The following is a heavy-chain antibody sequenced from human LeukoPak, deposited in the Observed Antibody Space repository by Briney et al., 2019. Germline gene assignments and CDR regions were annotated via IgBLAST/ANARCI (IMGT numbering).Heavy chain of an antibody. CDR1: GYTFTSYG. D-gene: IGHD2-2*01. V-gene: IGHV1-18*01. CDR3: ARGRCSSTSCYSDY. J-gene: IGHJ4*02. Sequence: ASVKVSCKASGYTFTSYGISWVRQAPGQGLEWMGWISAYNGNTNYAQKLQGRVAMTTDTSTSTAYMELRSLRSDDTAVYYCARGRCSSTSCYSDYWGQGTLVTVSS. CDR2: ISAYNGNT.